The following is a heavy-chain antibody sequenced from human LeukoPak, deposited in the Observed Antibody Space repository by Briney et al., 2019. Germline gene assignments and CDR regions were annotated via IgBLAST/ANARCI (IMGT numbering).Heavy chain of an antibody. Sequence: GGSLILPCAASGFTFGSFALHWVRRAPAKGREWVAVILYEGSNNYYAYSEKGRFTISRDNSKHTLYLQMNSLKGEDTAVYYCARGLIKDPFYYYYGMDVWGQGTTVTVSS. V-gene: IGHV3-30-3*01. CDR3: ARGLIKDPFYYYYGMDV. CDR2: ILYEGSNN. CDR1: GFTFGSFA. J-gene: IGHJ6*01.